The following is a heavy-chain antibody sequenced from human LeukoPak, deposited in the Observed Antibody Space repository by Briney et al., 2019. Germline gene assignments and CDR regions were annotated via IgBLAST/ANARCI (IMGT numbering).Heavy chain of an antibody. Sequence: SETLSLTCTVSGGSISSGGYYWSWIRQHPGKGLEWIGYIYYSGSTYYNPSLKSRVTISVDTSKNQFSLKLSSVTAADTAVYYCARGTNYYGSGSASRYYGMDVWGQGTTVTVSS. D-gene: IGHD3-10*01. V-gene: IGHV4-31*03. J-gene: IGHJ6*02. CDR2: IYYSGST. CDR3: ARGTNYYGSGSASRYYGMDV. CDR1: GGSISSGGYY.